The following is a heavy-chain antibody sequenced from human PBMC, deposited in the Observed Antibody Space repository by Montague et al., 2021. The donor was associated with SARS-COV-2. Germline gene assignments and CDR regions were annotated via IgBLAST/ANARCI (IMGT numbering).Heavy chain of an antibody. J-gene: IGHJ3*02. CDR1: GGSMNSYY. V-gene: IGHV4-59*01. Sequence: SETLSLTCTVSGGSMNSYYWSWIRQPPGKGLEWIGYIFYSGDTNNNPSLKSRVTISVDTSKNQFSLKLTSVTAADTAVYYCARGSGFLDAFDIWGQGTMVTVSS. CDR3: ARGSGFLDAFDI. CDR2: IFYSGDT. D-gene: IGHD1-14*01.